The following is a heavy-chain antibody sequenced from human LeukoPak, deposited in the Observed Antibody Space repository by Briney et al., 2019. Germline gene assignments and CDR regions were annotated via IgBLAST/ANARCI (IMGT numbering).Heavy chain of an antibody. V-gene: IGHV3-7*01. D-gene: IGHD3-22*01. J-gene: IGHJ6*03. CDR3: VRVWHYYDLTGRYYYYRDV. CDR2: IKQDGSEK. CDR1: GFTFSSYW. Sequence: PGGSLRLSCAASGFTFSSYWMSWVRQAPGKGLEWVANIKQDGSEKYYVDSAKGRFTMSRENAKNSLYLQMNSLRAEDTAVYYCVRVWHYYDLTGRYYYYRDVWGKGTTVTVSS.